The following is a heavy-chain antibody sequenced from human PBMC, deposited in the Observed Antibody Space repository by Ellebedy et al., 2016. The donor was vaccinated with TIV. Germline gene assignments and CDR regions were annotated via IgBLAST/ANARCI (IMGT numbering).Heavy chain of an antibody. Sequence: GESLKISXAASGFTFSSYSMNWVRQAPGKGLEWVAFIRSSINSISYADSVKGRFTISRDNARNFLYLQMNSLRGEDTALYYCARENPKGGFDSWGQGTLVTVSS. CDR2: IRSSINSI. V-gene: IGHV3-48*04. CDR1: GFTFSSYS. CDR3: ARENPKGGFDS. J-gene: IGHJ5*01.